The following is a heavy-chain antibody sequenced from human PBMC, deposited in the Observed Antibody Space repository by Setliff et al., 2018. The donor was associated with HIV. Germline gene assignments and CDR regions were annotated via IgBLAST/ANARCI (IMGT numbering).Heavy chain of an antibody. V-gene: IGHV4-38-2*02. CDR1: GSPISSDYY. D-gene: IGHD6-13*01. CDR3: ARPYISSSLSTPFDN. Sequence: SETLSLTCTVSGSPISSDYYWGWLRQSPGKGPEWIGSIHHSGGAYYNPSLRSRVTMSVDTSKNQLSLRLTSMTAADAAVYYCARPYISSSLSTPFDNWGQGTLVTVSS. CDR2: IHHSGGA. J-gene: IGHJ4*02.